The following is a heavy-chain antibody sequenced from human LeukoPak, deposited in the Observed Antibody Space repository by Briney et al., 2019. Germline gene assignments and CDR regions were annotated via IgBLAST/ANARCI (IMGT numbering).Heavy chain of an antibody. V-gene: IGHV3-48*04. CDR1: GFTFSSNS. D-gene: IGHD6-19*01. CDR2: ISPSSSTI. J-gene: IGHJ4*02. CDR3: ARTPRKQWFLGGDYFDY. Sequence: GGSLRLSCAASGFTFSSNSMNWVRQAPGKGLEWVSYISPSSSTIYYADSVKGRFTISRDNAKNSLYLQMNSLRAEDTAVYYCARTPRKQWFLGGDYFDYWGQGTLVTVSS.